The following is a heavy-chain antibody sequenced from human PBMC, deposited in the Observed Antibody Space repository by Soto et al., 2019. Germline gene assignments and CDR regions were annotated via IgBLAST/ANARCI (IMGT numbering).Heavy chain of an antibody. D-gene: IGHD1-7*01. Sequence: GGSLRLSCAASRFSFSSSWMHWVRQAPGKGLVWVSRINTDGTTTTYADSVVGRFTISRDNAKNTLYLQMNSLTAEDTAVYYCTRGTGTTFDYWGQGSLVTVSS. CDR3: TRGTGTTFDY. J-gene: IGHJ4*02. V-gene: IGHV3-74*01. CDR1: RFSFSSSW. CDR2: INTDGTTT.